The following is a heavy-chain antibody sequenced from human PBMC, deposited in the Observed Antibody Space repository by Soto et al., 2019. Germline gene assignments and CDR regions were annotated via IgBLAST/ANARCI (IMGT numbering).Heavy chain of an antibody. CDR3: STNGYYSCAH. V-gene: IGHV4-4*02. D-gene: IGHD1-26*01. J-gene: IGHJ4*01. CDR2: IYHTGST. CDR1: GVSITNVNL. Sequence: QVQLHESGPEVVKPSETLSLTCAVSGVSITNVNLWCWVRQSPGQGLEWIGEIYHTGSTTYKPSPKTRVTTSVNKTKTHLSLKLPPLTAADTAIYHCSTNGYYSCAHWGHGTLVTASS.